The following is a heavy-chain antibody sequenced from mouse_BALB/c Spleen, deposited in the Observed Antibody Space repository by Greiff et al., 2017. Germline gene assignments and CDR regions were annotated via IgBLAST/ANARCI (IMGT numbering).Heavy chain of an antibody. CDR1: GYSITSDYA. D-gene: IGHD2-4*01. V-gene: IGHV3-2*02. CDR2: ISYSGST. Sequence: EVKLVESGPGLVKPSQSLSLTCTVTGYSITSDYAWNWIRQFPGNKLEWMGYISYSGSTSYNPSLKSRISITRDTSKNQFFLQLNSVTTKDTATYYCAKRYNDYEDAMDDWGQGASVAVAS. J-gene: IGHJ4*01. CDR3: AKRYNDYEDAMDD.